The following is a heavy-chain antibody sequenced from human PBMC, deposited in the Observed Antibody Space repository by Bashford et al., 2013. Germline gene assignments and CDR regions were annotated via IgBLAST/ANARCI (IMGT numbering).Heavy chain of an antibody. V-gene: IGHV4-59*01. CDR2: IYYSGST. D-gene: IGHD2-15*01. Sequence: SETLSLTCTVSSGSSGSINDYYWSWIRQPPGKGLEWIGFIYYSGSTHYNPSLKSRVTTSIDTSKNQFYLSLSSVTAADTAVYYCASSGADFRDMNYWFDSWGQGTLVTVSS. J-gene: IGHJ5*01. CDR1: SGSSGSINDYY. CDR3: ASSGADFRDMNYWFDS.